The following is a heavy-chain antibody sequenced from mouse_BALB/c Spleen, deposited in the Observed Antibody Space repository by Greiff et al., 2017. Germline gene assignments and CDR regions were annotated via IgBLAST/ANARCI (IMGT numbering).Heavy chain of an antibody. CDR1: GFTFSSYA. D-gene: IGHD1-1*01. J-gene: IGHJ2*01. CDR2: ISSGGST. V-gene: IGHV5-6-5*01. CDR3: ARYYYGSSYFDY. Sequence: EVQVVESGGGLVKPGGSLKLSCAASGFTFSSYAMSWVRQTPEKRLEWVASISSGGSTYYPDSVKGRFTISSDNARNILYLQMSSLRSEDTAMYYCARYYYGSSYFDYWGQGTTLTVSS.